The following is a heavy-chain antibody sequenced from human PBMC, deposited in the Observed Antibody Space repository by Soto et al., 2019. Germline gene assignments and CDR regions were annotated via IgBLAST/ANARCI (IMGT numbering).Heavy chain of an antibody. Sequence: QVQLVESGAGLVKPGGSLRLSCAASGFTFSDYYMNWIRQAPGKGLEWVSYISRSGSTTYYADSVKGRFTISRDSAKNSLYLQMTSLRAEDTAVYYCASGYCGGDCYSGGYYGINVWGPGTTVTVSS. D-gene: IGHD2-21*02. CDR3: ASGYCGGDCYSGGYYGINV. J-gene: IGHJ6*02. CDR1: GFTFSDYY. V-gene: IGHV3-11*01. CDR2: ISRSGSTT.